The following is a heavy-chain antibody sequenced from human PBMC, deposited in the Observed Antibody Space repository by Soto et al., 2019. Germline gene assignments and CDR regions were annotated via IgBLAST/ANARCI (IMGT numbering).Heavy chain of an antibody. D-gene: IGHD1-26*01. V-gene: IGHV3-23*01. CDR3: AKVLSSGSYSGALEY. Sequence: PGESLKISCVASGFSITSFAMSWVRQAPGKGLEWAAAISASGGSTCADSVKGWFTISRDNSKNTLYLQMNSLRVEDTAVYYCAKVLSSGSYSGALEYWGQGALVTVSS. J-gene: IGHJ4*02. CDR1: GFSITSFA. CDR2: ISASGGST.